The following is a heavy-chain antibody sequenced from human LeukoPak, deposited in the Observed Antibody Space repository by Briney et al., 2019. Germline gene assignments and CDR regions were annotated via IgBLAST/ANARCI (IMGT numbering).Heavy chain of an antibody. D-gene: IGHD5-18*01. Sequence: GGSLRLSCAASGFTFSSYSMNWVRQAPGKGLEWVSAISGSGGSTYYADSVKGRFTISRDNSKNTLYLQMNSLRAEDTAVYYCAAIPPYSHLDYWGQGTQVTVSS. CDR3: AAIPPYSHLDY. CDR1: GFTFSSYS. J-gene: IGHJ4*02. CDR2: ISGSGGST. V-gene: IGHV3-23*01.